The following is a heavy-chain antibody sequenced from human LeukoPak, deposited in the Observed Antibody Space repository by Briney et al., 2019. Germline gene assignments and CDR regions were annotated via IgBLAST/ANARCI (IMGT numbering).Heavy chain of an antibody. Sequence: SETLSLTCAVYGGSFSGYSWSWIRQPPGKGLEWIGEINYSGGTNYNPSLKSRVIMSVDTSKNQFSLKVNSVTAADTAVYYCARGGEMVYCSDGSCSSSRYPFDYWGQGTVVTVSS. D-gene: IGHD2-15*01. V-gene: IGHV4-34*01. J-gene: IGHJ4*02. CDR3: ARGGEMVYCSDGSCSSSRYPFDY. CDR1: GGSFSGYS. CDR2: INYSGGT.